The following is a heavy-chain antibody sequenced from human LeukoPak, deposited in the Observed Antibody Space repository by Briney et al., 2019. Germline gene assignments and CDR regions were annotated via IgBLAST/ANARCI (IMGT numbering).Heavy chain of an antibody. CDR3: ARHGKFDYDFWSGNNWFDP. D-gene: IGHD3-3*01. Sequence: SETLSLTCTVSGGSISSYYWSWIRQPPGKGLERIGYIYYSGSTNYNPSLKSRVTISVDTSKNQFSLKLSSVTAADTAVYYCARHGKFDYDFWSGNNWFDPWGQGTLVTVSS. CDR2: IYYSGST. J-gene: IGHJ5*02. CDR1: GGSISSYY. V-gene: IGHV4-59*08.